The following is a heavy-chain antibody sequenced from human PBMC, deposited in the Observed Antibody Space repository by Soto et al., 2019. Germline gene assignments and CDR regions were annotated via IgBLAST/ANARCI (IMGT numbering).Heavy chain of an antibody. D-gene: IGHD6-13*01. CDR1: GFSLSTSGVG. J-gene: IGHJ4*02. CDR2: IYWDDDK. V-gene: IGHV2-5*02. CDR3: AHRRDDLAAAGTFDY. Sequence: QITLKESGPTLVKPTQTLTLTCTFSGFSLSTSGVGVGWIRQPPGKALEWLALIYWDDDKRYSPSLKSRLTITKDTSKNQVVLTMTNMDPVDTATYYCAHRRDDLAAAGTFDYWGQGTLVTVSS.